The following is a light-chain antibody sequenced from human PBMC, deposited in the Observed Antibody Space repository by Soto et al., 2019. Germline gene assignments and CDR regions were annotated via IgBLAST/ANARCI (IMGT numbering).Light chain of an antibody. CDR2: DAS. V-gene: IGKV1-5*01. Sequence: DIQMTQSPSTLSASVGDRVTIACRASQSISSLLAWYQQKPGKAPKLLIFDASSLENGVPSRFSGSGSGTEFTLTISSLQPDDFATYYCQQYNSYSFGQGTKVDIK. J-gene: IGKJ1*01. CDR3: QQYNSYS. CDR1: QSISSL.